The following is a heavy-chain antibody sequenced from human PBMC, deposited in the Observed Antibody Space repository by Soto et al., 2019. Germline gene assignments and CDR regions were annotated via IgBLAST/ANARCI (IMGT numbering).Heavy chain of an antibody. CDR3: ARDPGPRSASIRGLGWFDP. Sequence: EMLLVESGGGLVQPGGSLRLSCVASGFTFSGYWMSWVRQAPGKGLEWVANINQYGTQEHYVDSVKGRFTISRDNAKNSVYLQMDSLRGDDSAVYYCARDPGPRSASIRGLGWFDPRGQGTLVTVSS. J-gene: IGHJ5*02. CDR1: GFTFSGYW. D-gene: IGHD2-2*01. CDR2: INQYGTQE. V-gene: IGHV3-7*03.